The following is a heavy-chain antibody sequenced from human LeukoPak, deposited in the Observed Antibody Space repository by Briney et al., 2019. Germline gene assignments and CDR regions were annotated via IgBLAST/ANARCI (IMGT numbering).Heavy chain of an antibody. CDR3: ARRQGCSSTSCPPDY. J-gene: IGHJ4*02. CDR2: IYPGDSDT. D-gene: IGHD2-2*01. V-gene: IGHV5-51*01. CDR1: GYSFTTYW. Sequence: GESLKISCRGSGYSFTTYWIGWVRRMPGKGLEWMGIIYPGDSDTRYSPSFQGQVTMSADKSINTAYLQWSSLKASDTAIYYCARRQGCSSTSCPPDYWGQGTLVTVSS.